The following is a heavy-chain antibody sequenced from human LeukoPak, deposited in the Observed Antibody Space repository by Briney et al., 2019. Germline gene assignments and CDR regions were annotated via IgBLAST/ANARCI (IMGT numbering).Heavy chain of an antibody. V-gene: IGHV3-30*03. J-gene: IGHJ6*02. CDR3: ASNVGMDV. CDR2: ISYDGSNK. CDR1: GFTFSSYG. Sequence: GRSLRLSCADSGFTFSSYGMHWVRQAPGKGLEWVAVISYDGSNKYYADSVKGRFTISRDNSKNTLYLQMNSLRAEDTAVYYCASNVGMDVWGQGTTVTVSS.